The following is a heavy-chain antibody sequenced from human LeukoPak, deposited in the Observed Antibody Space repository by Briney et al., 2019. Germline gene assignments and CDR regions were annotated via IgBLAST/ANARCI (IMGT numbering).Heavy chain of an antibody. D-gene: IGHD3-10*01. Sequence: GGSLRLSCAASGFTFSTNAMSGVRQAPGKGLEWVAVISYEGSNKYYADSVKGRFTISRDNSKNTLYLQMNSLRAEDTAVYYCAKENYGSGSYYLFYYYGMDVWGQGTTVTVSS. CDR2: ISYEGSNK. J-gene: IGHJ6*02. CDR3: AKENYGSGSYYLFYYYGMDV. CDR1: GFTFSTNA. V-gene: IGHV3-30*18.